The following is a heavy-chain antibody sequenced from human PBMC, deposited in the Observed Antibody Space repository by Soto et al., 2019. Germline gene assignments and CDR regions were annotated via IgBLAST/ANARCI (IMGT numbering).Heavy chain of an antibody. CDR3: ARDIVGGVAAPTGTNYFDD. J-gene: IGHJ4*02. CDR2: ISAYNGNT. CDR1: GYTFTSYG. V-gene: IGHV1-18*01. D-gene: IGHD2-15*01. Sequence: ASVKVSCKASGYTFTSYGISWVRQAPGQGLEWMGWISAYNGNTNYAQKLQGRVTMTTDTSTSTAYMELRSLRSDDTAVYYCARDIVGGVAAPTGTNYFDDWGQGTLVTVDS.